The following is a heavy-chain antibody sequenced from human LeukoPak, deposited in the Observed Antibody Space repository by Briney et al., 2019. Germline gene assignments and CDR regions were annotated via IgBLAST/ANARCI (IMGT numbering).Heavy chain of an antibody. CDR2: VRYGGST. D-gene: IGHD3-16*01. J-gene: IGHJ4*02. V-gene: IGHV4-59*01. CDR1: GGSISSNY. Sequence: SETLSLTCTVSGGSISSNYWSWIRQPPGKGLEWIGYVRYGGSTNYNPSLKSRVTISVDTSKNQFSLELSSVTAADTAVYYCARDVTPATVWGQGTLVAVS. CDR3: ARDVTPATV.